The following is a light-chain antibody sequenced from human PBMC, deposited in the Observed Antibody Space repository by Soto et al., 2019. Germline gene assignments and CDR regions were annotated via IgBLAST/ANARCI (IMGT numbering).Light chain of an antibody. Sequence: QSVLTQPRSVSGSPGQSVTISCTGTSSDVGDYNYVSWYQQHPGTAPKLLIYAVNMRPSGVPDRFSGSKSGNTASLTISGLQAEDEADYSCCSYAGSYTWVFGGGTQLTVL. CDR3: CSYAGSYTWV. CDR2: AVN. J-gene: IGLJ3*02. CDR1: SSDVGDYNY. V-gene: IGLV2-11*01.